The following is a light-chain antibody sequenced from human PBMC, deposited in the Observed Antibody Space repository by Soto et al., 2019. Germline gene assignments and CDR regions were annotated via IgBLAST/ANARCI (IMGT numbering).Light chain of an antibody. Sequence: QSVLTQPPSVSAAPGQKVTISCSGSSSSIGKNYVSWYQQLPGTAPKLLICDNIKRPSGIPDRFSGSKSGTSATLGITGLQTGDEADYYCGTWDSSLSARYVFGTGTKVTVL. J-gene: IGLJ1*01. CDR1: SSSIGKNY. V-gene: IGLV1-51*01. CDR2: DNI. CDR3: GTWDSSLSARYV.